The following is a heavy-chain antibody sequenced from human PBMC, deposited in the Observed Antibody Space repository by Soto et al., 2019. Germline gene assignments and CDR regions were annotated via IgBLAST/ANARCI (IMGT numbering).Heavy chain of an antibody. V-gene: IGHV3-23*01. CDR1: GLTFSSNA. CDR3: AKDESRVVVPDNWFDS. J-gene: IGHJ5*01. D-gene: IGHD3-22*01. Sequence: GGSLRLSCAASGLTFSSNAMSWVRQAPGKGLEWVSGISDSGGSTYYADSVKGRFTISRDNSKNTLYLQMNSLRAEDTAVYYCAKDESRVVVPDNWFDSWGQGTLVTVSS. CDR2: ISDSGGST.